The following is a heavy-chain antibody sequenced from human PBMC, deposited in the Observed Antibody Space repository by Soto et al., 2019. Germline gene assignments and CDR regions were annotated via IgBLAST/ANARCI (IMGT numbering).Heavy chain of an antibody. CDR3: ARVSPAHYGDYWWFDP. Sequence: ASVKVSCNAAGYTFTSYDSNWGLQDTGQGLEWMGWMNPNSGNTGYAQKFQGRVTMTRNTSISPAYLELSSMRSEDTAVYYGARVSPAHYGDYWWFDPWGQGTLVTVSS. CDR2: MNPNSGNT. D-gene: IGHD4-17*01. CDR1: GYTFTSYD. V-gene: IGHV1-8*01. J-gene: IGHJ5*02.